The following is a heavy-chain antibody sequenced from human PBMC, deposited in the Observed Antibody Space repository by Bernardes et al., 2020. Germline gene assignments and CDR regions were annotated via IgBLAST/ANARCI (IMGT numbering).Heavy chain of an antibody. CDR1: GFTFGTYA. V-gene: IGHV3-23*01. Sequence: GGSLRLSCAASGFTFGTYAMSWVRQAPGKGLEWVSAISGSGGSTYYADSVKGRFTISRDNSKNTLYLQMNSLRAEDTAVYYCAKDEYGMNAFDIWGQGTMVTVSS. J-gene: IGHJ3*02. D-gene: IGHD6-6*01. CDR3: AKDEYGMNAFDI. CDR2: ISGSGGST.